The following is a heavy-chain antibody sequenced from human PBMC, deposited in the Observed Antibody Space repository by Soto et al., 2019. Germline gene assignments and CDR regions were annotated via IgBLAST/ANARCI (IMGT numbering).Heavy chain of an antibody. CDR1: GYTFNRYG. D-gene: IGHD4-17*01. J-gene: IGHJ4*02. V-gene: IGHV1-18*01. CDR3: ARDPDGDYDFDY. CDR2: INAKNGNT. Sequence: QVQLVQSGGEVKKPGASVKVSCKASGYTFNRYGISWVRQAPGQGLEWMGWINAKNGNTNYAQRYRGSVTMTTDTSTSTAYMELRSLGSDDTAVYYCARDPDGDYDFDYWGQGTMVTVSS.